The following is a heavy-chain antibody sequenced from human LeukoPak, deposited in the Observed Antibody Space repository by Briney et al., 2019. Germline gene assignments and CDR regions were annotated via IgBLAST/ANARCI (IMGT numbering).Heavy chain of an antibody. J-gene: IGHJ4*02. CDR3: ARVVEYLYYFDY. D-gene: IGHD3-10*01. V-gene: IGHV4-59*08. CDR2: IYYSGST. CDR1: GGSISSYY. Sequence: SETLSLTCTVSGGSISSYYWSWLRQPPGKGLEWIGYIYYSGSTNYNPSLKSRVTISVDTSKNQFSLNLTSVTAADTAVYYCARVVEYLYYFDYWGQGILVTVSS.